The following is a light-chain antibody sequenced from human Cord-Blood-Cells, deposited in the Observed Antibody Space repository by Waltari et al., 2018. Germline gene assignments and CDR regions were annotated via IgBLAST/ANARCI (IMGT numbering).Light chain of an antibody. Sequence: QSALTQPASVSGSPGPSITIFCTGTSSDVGGYNYVSWYQQHPGKAPKLMIYDASNRPSGFSNRFSGSKSGNTASLTISGLQAEDEADYYCSSYTSSSTLVFGGGTKLTVL. CDR1: SSDVGGYNY. CDR2: DAS. CDR3: SSYTSSSTLV. V-gene: IGLV2-14*01. J-gene: IGLJ2*01.